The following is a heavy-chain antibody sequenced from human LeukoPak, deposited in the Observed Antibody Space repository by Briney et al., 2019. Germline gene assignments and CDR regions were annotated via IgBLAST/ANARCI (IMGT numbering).Heavy chain of an antibody. V-gene: IGHV3-30*04. D-gene: IGHD1-26*01. CDR2: ISYDGSNK. CDR3: ARDVKEEGYVLWEHNWFDP. J-gene: IGHJ5*02. Sequence: SGRSLRLSCAASGFTFSSYAMHWVRQAPGKGLEWVAVISYDGSNKYYADSVKGRFTISRDNSKNTLYLQMNSLRAEDTAVYYCARDVKEEGYVLWEHNWFDPWGQGTLVTVSS. CDR1: GFTFSSYA.